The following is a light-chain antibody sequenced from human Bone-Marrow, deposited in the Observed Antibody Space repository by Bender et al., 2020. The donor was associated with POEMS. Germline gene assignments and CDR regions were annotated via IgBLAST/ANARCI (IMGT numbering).Light chain of an antibody. CDR1: SDDIGAYDY. CDR3: ASYSANTNYV. Sequence: QSVLTQPPSVSGSPGQSITFSCIGNSDDIGAYDYVSWYQQHPGRAPKLLIFDVSDRPSGISDRFSGSKSGDRASLTISGLQAADEADYYCASYSANTNYVFGSGTRVTVI. V-gene: IGLV2-14*01. CDR2: DVS. J-gene: IGLJ1*01.